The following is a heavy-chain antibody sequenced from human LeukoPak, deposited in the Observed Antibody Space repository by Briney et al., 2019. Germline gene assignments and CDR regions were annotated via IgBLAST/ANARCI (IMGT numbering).Heavy chain of an antibody. CDR1: GYSFTSYW. Sequence: GGSLKISCKGSGYSFTSYWIGWVRQMPGKGLEWMGIIYPGDSDTRYSPSFQGQVTISADKSISTAYLQWSSLKASDTAMYYCASYGIAAAGSYGMDVWGQGTPVTVSS. V-gene: IGHV5-51*01. D-gene: IGHD6-13*01. J-gene: IGHJ6*02. CDR3: ASYGIAAAGSYGMDV. CDR2: IYPGDSDT.